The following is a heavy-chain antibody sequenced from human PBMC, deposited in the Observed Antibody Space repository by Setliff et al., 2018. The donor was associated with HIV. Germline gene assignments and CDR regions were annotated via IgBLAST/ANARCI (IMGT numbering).Heavy chain of an antibody. CDR2: IDHSGST. CDR1: GEAFNDFY. V-gene: IGHV4-34*01. CDR3: ARFSSTGWRRAFDV. J-gene: IGHJ3*01. Sequence: PSETLSLTCAVYGEAFNDFYWGWIRQPPGKGLEWIGEIDHSGSTNNNPSLKSRLTISVDASKKQFSLRLTSLTAADTAVYFCARFSSTGWRRAFDVWGQGTKVTVSS. D-gene: IGHD6-19*01.